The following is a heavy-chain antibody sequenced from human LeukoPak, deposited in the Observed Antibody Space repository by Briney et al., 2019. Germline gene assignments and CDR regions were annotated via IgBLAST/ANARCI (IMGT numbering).Heavy chain of an antibody. D-gene: IGHD3-16*01. CDR3: AWGGDYFDF. CDR2: IKSKANGETT. Sequence: GGSLRLSCSASGFTFSDAWMGWVRQASGKGLEWVGRIKSKANGETTHFAAPVKGRFTISRDDSKNTLYLQMNGLKTEETAVYYCAWGGDYFDFWGRGTLVTVSS. CDR1: GFTFSDAW. V-gene: IGHV3-15*01. J-gene: IGHJ4*02.